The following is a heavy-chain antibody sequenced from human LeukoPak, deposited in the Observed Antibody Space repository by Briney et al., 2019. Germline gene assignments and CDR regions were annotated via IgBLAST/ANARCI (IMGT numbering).Heavy chain of an antibody. J-gene: IGHJ4*02. D-gene: IGHD1-1*01. CDR3: ARVAGTTVGFDY. V-gene: IGHV4-59*01. CDR2: IYYSGST. Sequence: NPSETLSLTCTVSGGSISSYYWSWIRQPPGKGLEWIGYIYYSGSTNYNPSLKSRVTISVDTSKNQFSLNLSSVTAADTAVYYCARVAGTTVGFDYWGQGTLVTVSS. CDR1: GGSISSYY.